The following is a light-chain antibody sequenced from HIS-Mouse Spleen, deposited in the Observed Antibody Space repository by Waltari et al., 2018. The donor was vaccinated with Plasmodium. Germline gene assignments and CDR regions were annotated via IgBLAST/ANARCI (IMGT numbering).Light chain of an antibody. CDR3: YSTDSSGNHRV. Sequence: SYALTQPPSVSVSPAQTARTTCSGDALPNKYAYWYQQKSGQAPVLVIYEDSKRPSGIPERFSGSSSGTMATLTISGAQVEDEADYYCYSTDSSGNHRVFGGGTKLTVL. CDR1: ALPNKY. CDR2: EDS. J-gene: IGLJ3*02. V-gene: IGLV3-10*01.